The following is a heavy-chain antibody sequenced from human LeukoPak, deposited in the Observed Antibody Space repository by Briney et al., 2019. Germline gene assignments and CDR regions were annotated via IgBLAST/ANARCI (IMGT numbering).Heavy chain of an antibody. CDR3: NGCSYGRDPYYYYGMDV. D-gene: IGHD5-18*01. Sequence: SETLSLTCAVSGGSISSSNWWSWVRQPPGKGLEWIGEIYHSGSTNYNPSLKSRVTISVDKSKNQFSLKLSSVTAADTAVYYCNGCSYGRDPYYYYGMDVWGKGTTVTVSS. J-gene: IGHJ6*04. CDR2: IYHSGST. V-gene: IGHV4-4*02. CDR1: GGSISSSNW.